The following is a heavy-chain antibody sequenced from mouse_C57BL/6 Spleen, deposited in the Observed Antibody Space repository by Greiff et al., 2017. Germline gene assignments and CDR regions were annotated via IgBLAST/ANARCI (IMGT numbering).Heavy chain of an antibody. CDR1: GYTFTSYW. CDR3: ARRRVADY. V-gene: IGHV1-50*01. D-gene: IGHD1-1*01. J-gene: IGHJ2*01. Sequence: QVQLQQPGAELVKPGASVKLSCKASGYTFTSYWMQWVKHRPGQGLEWIGEIDPSDSYTNYNQKFKGKATLTVDTSSSTAYMQLSSLTSEDSAVYYCARRRVADYWGQGTTLTVSS. CDR2: IDPSDSYT.